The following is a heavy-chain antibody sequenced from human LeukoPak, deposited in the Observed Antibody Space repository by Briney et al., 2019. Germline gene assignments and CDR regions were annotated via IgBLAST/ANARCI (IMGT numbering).Heavy chain of an antibody. CDR1: GFTFSSYA. CDR2: ISGSGGST. V-gene: IGHV3-23*01. Sequence: PGGSLRLSCAASGFTFSSYAMSWVRQAPGKGLEWVSAISGSGGSTYYADSVKGRFTISRDNSKNTLYLQMNSLRAEDTAVYYCAKDPSYYGSGSYPYYYYYYGTDVWGQGTTVTVSS. CDR3: AKDPSYYGSGSYPYYYYYYGTDV. D-gene: IGHD3-10*01. J-gene: IGHJ6*02.